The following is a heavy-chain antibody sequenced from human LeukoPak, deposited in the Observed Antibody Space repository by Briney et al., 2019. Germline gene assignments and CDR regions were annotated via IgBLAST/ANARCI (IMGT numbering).Heavy chain of an antibody. Sequence: GGSLRLSCAASGFTFTSYGMNWVRQAPGKGLEWVSAISGSGTSTYYADSVKGRFTVSRDTSKNTLYLQMNSLRAEDTAVYYCVKDLGYCSAGSCYSEGYWGQGTLVTVSS. V-gene: IGHV3-23*01. J-gene: IGHJ4*02. CDR3: VKDLGYCSAGSCYSEGY. D-gene: IGHD2-15*01. CDR2: ISGSGTST. CDR1: GFTFTSYG.